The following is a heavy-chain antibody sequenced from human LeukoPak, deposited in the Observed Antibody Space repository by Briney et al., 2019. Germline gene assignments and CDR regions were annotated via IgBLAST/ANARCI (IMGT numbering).Heavy chain of an antibody. CDR1: GFTFDDYA. CDR2: ISWNSGNI. CDR3: AKGGSFGGYCSGGSCYDYAFDI. Sequence: GGSLRLSCAASGFTFDDYAMHWVRQAPGKGLEWVSGISWNSGNIGYADSVKGRFTISRDNAKNSLYLQMNSLRAEDMALYYCAKGGSFGGYCSGGSCYDYAFDIWGQGTMVTVSS. V-gene: IGHV3-9*03. D-gene: IGHD2-15*01. J-gene: IGHJ3*02.